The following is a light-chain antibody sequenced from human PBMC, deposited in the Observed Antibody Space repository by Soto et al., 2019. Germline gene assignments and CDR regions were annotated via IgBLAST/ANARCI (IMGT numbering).Light chain of an antibody. CDR2: GTS. J-gene: IGKJ4*01. Sequence: EIVMTQSPATLSVSPGGRVTLSCRASQTVGRDLAWYQQKPGQAPRLLIYGTSSWATGIPATFAGSGSGTELTLTINGLQSEDFAIYYCQQYNDWPFTFGGGTKVEIK. CDR1: QTVGRD. CDR3: QQYNDWPFT. V-gene: IGKV3-15*01.